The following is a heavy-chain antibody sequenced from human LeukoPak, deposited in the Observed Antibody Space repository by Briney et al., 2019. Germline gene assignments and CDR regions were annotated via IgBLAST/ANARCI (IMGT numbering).Heavy chain of an antibody. CDR2: ISAYNGNT. J-gene: IGHJ4*02. CDR3: ARFEVVTAIPGAYYFDY. Sequence: ASVKVSCKASGYTFTSYGISWVRQAPGQGLEWMGWISAYNGNTNYAQKLQGRVTMTTDTSTSTAYMELRSLRSDDTAVYYCARFEVVTAIPGAYYFDYWGQGTLVTVSS. CDR1: GYTFTSYG. D-gene: IGHD2-21*02. V-gene: IGHV1-18*01.